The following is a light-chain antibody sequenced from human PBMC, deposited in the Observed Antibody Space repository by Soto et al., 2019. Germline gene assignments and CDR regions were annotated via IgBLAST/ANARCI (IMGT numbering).Light chain of an antibody. J-gene: IGKJ1*01. Sequence: DIGMTQSPPILSVSPGEGATLSCRASQRISTNLAWYQHIPGQAPRLLIVSSSRRPTDVPARFSGSGSGTDFTLTISSLQSEDFGVYYCQQNKDWPGTFGQGTKVDIK. CDR3: QQNKDWPGT. CDR1: QRISTN. V-gene: IGKV3-15*01. CDR2: SSS.